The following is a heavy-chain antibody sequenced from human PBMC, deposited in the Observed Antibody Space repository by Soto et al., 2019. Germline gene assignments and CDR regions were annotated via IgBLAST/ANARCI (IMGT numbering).Heavy chain of an antibody. CDR3: AKEDTSSGSLDS. D-gene: IGHD6-19*01. CDR2: ISADGSTT. V-gene: IGHV3-23*01. Sequence: PGGSLRLSCTASQFAFSSHVMNWVRQAPGKGLEWVSGISADGSTTYYADSVKGRFTISRDNSKNTLFLQMNTLRAEDTAVYYCAKEDTSSGSLDSWGQGALVTVSS. CDR1: QFAFSSHV. J-gene: IGHJ4*02.